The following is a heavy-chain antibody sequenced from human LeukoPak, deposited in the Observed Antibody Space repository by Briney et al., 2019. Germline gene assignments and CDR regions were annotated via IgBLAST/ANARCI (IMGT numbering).Heavy chain of an antibody. V-gene: IGHV4-34*01. J-gene: IGHJ4*02. CDR3: ASSNHFWSGYYLLDY. CDR1: GGSFTGYY. D-gene: IGHD3-3*02. Sequence: SETLSLTCAVYGGSFTGYYWSWIRQPPGKGLEWIGEIDHSGSTNYNPSLKSRVTISVDTSKNQFSLELSSVTAADTAVYYCASSNHFWSGYYLLDYWAREPWSPSPQ. CDR2: IDHSGST.